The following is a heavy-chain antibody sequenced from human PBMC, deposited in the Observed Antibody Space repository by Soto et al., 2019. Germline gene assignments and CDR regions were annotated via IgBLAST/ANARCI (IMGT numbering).Heavy chain of an antibody. J-gene: IGHJ4*02. D-gene: IGHD3-22*01. CDR3: ARGRFITMTENCFDY. CDR2: ISSSSSYI. CDR1: GFTFSSYS. V-gene: IGHV3-21*01. Sequence: GGSLRLSCAASGFTFSSYSMNWVRQAPGKGLEWVSSISSSSSYIYYADSVKGRFTISRDNAKNSLYLQMNSLRAEDTAVYYCARGRFITMTENCFDYWGQGTLVTVSS.